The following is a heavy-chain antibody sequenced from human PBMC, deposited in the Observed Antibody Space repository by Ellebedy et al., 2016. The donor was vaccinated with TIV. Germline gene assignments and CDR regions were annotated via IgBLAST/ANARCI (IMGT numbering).Heavy chain of an antibody. D-gene: IGHD3-16*01. CDR3: ARDLFGGVTADY. V-gene: IGHV1-46*01. J-gene: IGHJ4*02. CDR1: GYTFSGYF. CDR2: INPSGGST. Sequence: ASVKVSCXASGYTFSGYFMHWVRQAPGQGLEWMGIINPSGGSTSYAQKFQGRVTLTRDTSTSTVYMELSSLRSEDTAVYYCARDLFGGVTADYWGQGTLVTVSS.